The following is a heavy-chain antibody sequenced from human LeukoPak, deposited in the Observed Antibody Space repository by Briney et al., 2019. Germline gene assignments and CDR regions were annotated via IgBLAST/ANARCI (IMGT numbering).Heavy chain of an antibody. J-gene: IGHJ4*02. CDR2: IYYSGST. CDR3: ARVRLSSSWPFDY. Sequence: PSETLSFTCTVSGGSISSSSYYWGWIRQPPGKGLEWIGSIYYSGSTYYNPSLKSRVTISVDTSKNQFSLKLSSVTAADTAVYYCARVRLSSSWPFDYWGRGTLVTVSS. D-gene: IGHD6-13*01. CDR1: GGSISSSSYY. V-gene: IGHV4-39*07.